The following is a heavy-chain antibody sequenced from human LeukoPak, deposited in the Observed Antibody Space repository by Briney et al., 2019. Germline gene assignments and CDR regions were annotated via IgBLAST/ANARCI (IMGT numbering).Heavy chain of an antibody. J-gene: IGHJ5*02. V-gene: IGHV4-59*08. CDR1: GDSIGSYF. CDR3: ARSYSASYDSPAGWFDP. CDR2: NSGST. Sequence: SETLSLTCTVSGDSIGSYFWSWIRQPPGKGLEWIGYNSGSTNYNPSLKSRVTILLDRSKNQFSLKLSSVTAADTAVYYCARSYSASYDSPAGWFDPWGQGTLVTVSS. D-gene: IGHD3-22*01.